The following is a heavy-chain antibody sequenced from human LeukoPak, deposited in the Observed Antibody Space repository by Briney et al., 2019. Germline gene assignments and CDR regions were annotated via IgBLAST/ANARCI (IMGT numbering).Heavy chain of an antibody. J-gene: IGHJ4*02. CDR1: GFTFRSYA. Sequence: AGRSMRLSCAAAGFTFRSYAVHWVRQAPGKGLEWLAGISYDASNKYYADSVKGRFTISRDNSKNTLSLQMNSLRAEDTAVYYCARDPYDSSGYPMGYWGQGTLVTVSS. D-gene: IGHD3-22*01. CDR3: ARDPYDSSGYPMGY. V-gene: IGHV3-30-3*01. CDR2: ISYDASNK.